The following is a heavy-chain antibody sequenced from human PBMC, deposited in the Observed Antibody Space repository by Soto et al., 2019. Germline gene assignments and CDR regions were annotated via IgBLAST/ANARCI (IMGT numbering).Heavy chain of an antibody. CDR3: ARVERGTATTVVDAFVI. V-gene: IGHV4-34*01. D-gene: IGHD1-1*01. CDR1: GGSVSSGSYY. J-gene: IGHJ3*02. Sequence: QVQLQQWGAGRLKPSETLSLTCAVYGGSVSSGSYYWSWIRQPPGKGLEWIGEMSYSGGTHFNPSLKSRGTIAVDTSKNQFSLKMGFVTAADAALYYCARVERGTATTVVDAFVIWGTGTMVTVSS. CDR2: MSYSGGT.